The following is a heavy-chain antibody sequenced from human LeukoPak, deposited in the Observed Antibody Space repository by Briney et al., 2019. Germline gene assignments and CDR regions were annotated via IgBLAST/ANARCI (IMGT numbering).Heavy chain of an antibody. CDR1: GGSFSGYY. CDR2: INHSGST. D-gene: IGHD4-17*01. V-gene: IGHV4-34*01. Sequence: SETLSLTCAVYGGSFSGYYWSWIRQPPGKGLEWIGKINHSGSTNYNPSLKSRVTISVDTSKNQFSLKLSSVTAADTAVYYCARETYGDKLFDYWGQGTLVTVSS. J-gene: IGHJ4*02. CDR3: ARETYGDKLFDY.